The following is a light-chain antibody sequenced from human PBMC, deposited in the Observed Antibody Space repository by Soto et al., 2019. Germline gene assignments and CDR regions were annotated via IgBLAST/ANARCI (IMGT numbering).Light chain of an antibody. V-gene: IGKV1-39*01. CDR2: XAS. J-gene: IGKJ1*01. CDR3: QQRSEVWT. Sequence: DIGLTQSPSTLSVSLGDRVTITCRASQGVXGWLDWYERKPGKATNILISXASILQSGLPSMFSGGGSGTDFTLTISRLHADDVGSYYCQQRSEVWTFGQGTKVDIK. CDR1: QGVXGW.